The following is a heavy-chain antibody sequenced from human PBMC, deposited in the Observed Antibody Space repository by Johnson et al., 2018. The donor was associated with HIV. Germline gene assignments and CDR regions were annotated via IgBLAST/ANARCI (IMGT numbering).Heavy chain of an antibody. CDR1: GFTFSSYD. D-gene: IGHD1-26*01. CDR3: ARGRASWELYDAFEI. Sequence: QVQLVEFGGGLVQPGGSLRLSCAASGFTFSSYDMHWVRQATGKGLEWVAVITYDGSNEYYAESVKGRFTISRDNSKNTLYLQMSSLRAGDTAVYYCARGRASWELYDAFEIWGQGTMVIVSS. V-gene: IGHV3-30*03. J-gene: IGHJ3*02. CDR2: ITYDGSNE.